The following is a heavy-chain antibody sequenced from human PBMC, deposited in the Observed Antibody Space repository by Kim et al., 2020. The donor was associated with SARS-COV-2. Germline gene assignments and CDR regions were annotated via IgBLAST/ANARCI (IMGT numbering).Heavy chain of an antibody. CDR3: ARVGPLKGSGSYPAGDY. CDR1: GYTFTSYG. J-gene: IGHJ4*02. V-gene: IGHV1-18*04. D-gene: IGHD1-26*01. Sequence: ASVKVSCKASGYTFTSYGISWVRQAPGQGLEWMGWISAYNGNTNYAQKLQGRVTMTTDTSTSTAYMELRSLRSDDTAVYYCARVGPLKGSGSYPAGDYWGQGTLVTVSS. CDR2: ISAYNGNT.